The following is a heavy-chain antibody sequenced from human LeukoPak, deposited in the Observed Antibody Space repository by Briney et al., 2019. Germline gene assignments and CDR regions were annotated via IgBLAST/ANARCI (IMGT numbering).Heavy chain of an antibody. CDR2: INPSGGST. CDR3: ARGGSNNDWFDP. Sequence: ASVKVSCKASGYTFTSYYMHWVRQAPGQGLEWMGIINPSGGSTSYAQKFQGRVTMTRNTSISTAYMELSSLRSEDTAVYYCARGGSNNDWFDPWGQGTLVTVSS. J-gene: IGHJ5*02. V-gene: IGHV1-46*01. CDR1: GYTFTSYY. D-gene: IGHD3-16*01.